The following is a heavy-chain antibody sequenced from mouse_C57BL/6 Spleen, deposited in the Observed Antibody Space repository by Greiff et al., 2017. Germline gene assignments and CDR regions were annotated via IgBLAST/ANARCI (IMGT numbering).Heavy chain of an antibody. Sequence: QVQLQQPGAELVKPGASVKLSCKASGYTFTSYWMQWVKQRPGQGLEWIGEIDPSDSYTNYNQKFKGKATLTVDTSSSTAYMQLSSLTSEDSAVYYWARGGTGTREDYWGQGTTLTVSS. CDR2: IDPSDSYT. CDR3: ARGGTGTREDY. V-gene: IGHV1-50*01. D-gene: IGHD4-1*01. J-gene: IGHJ2*01. CDR1: GYTFTSYW.